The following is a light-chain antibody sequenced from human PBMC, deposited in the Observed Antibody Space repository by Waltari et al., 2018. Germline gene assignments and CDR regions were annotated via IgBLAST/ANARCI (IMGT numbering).Light chain of an antibody. Sequence: VSAGETATLSCRASQSVGGNLAWYQQKPGQAPRLLIYAASTRATGIPGRFSGSGSGTEFTLTISSLQSEDFAIYYCQQYNNWPPQDAFGQGTKLEIK. J-gene: IGKJ2*01. CDR1: QSVGGN. CDR3: QQYNNWPPQDA. CDR2: AAS. V-gene: IGKV3-15*01.